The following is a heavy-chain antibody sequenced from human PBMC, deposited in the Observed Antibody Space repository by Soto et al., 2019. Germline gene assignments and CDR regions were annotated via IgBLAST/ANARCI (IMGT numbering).Heavy chain of an antibody. CDR3: VNRGRYWGAFGF. V-gene: IGHV3-23*01. D-gene: IGHD7-27*01. CDR2: IGGTDGDSDGVP. CDR1: GFILNNYA. J-gene: IGHJ3*01. Sequence: VQLLESGGDLVQPGESLRLSCVASGFILNNYAMSWVRQAPGKGLEWVSTIGGTDGDSDGVPWYEDSVKGRFTISRDSSAITLFLHMDNLMSEGSVLYYSVNRGRYWGAFGFWGQGTTVVVSS.